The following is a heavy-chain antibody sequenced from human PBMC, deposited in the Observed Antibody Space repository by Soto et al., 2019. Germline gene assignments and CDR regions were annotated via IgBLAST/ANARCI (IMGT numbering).Heavy chain of an antibody. J-gene: IGHJ1*01. CDR1: GYIFPAYS. Sequence: ASVKVSCKASGYIFPAYSMLWVRQAPGQGLEWMGVVNPSGGSTNYAQRFQGRITMTRDTSTSTVYMDLKFLTSEDTAVYYCAREENCSDGVCYSEYFQRWGQGTLVTVSS. D-gene: IGHD2-15*01. CDR2: VNPSGGST. V-gene: IGHV1-46*01. CDR3: AREENCSDGVCYSEYFQR.